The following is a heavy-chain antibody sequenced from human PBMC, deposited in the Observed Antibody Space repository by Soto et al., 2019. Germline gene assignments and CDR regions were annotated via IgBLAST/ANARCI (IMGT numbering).Heavy chain of an antibody. CDR2: ISGSGGST. Sequence: GGSLRLSCAASGFTFSSYAMSWVRQAPGKGLGWVSAISGSGGSTYYADSVKGRFTISRDNSKNTLYLQMNSLGAEDTAVYYCAKDPWELPQYFQHWGQGTLVTVSS. CDR1: GFTFSSYA. D-gene: IGHD1-26*01. CDR3: AKDPWELPQYFQH. V-gene: IGHV3-23*01. J-gene: IGHJ1*01.